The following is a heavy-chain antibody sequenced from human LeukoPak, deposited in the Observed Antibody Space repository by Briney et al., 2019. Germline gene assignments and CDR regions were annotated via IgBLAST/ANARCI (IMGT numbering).Heavy chain of an antibody. CDR1: GGSISSSSYY. V-gene: IGHV4-31*03. J-gene: IGHJ4*02. D-gene: IGHD3-10*01. Sequence: SETLSLTCTVSGGSISSSSYYWSWIRQHPGKGLEWIGYIYYSGSTYFNPSLKSRVTISVDTSKNQFSLKLSSVTAADTAVYYCARDSGYGSGSPSYYFDYWGQGTLVTVSS. CDR3: ARDSGYGSGSPSYYFDY. CDR2: IYYSGST.